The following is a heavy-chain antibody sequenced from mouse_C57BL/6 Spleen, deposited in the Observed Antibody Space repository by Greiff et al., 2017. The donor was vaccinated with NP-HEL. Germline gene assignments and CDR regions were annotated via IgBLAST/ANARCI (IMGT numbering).Heavy chain of an antibody. CDR3: ARYSNYVVEGTAY. Sequence: VQLQQSGPELVKPGASVKISCKASGYAFSSSWMNWVKQRPGKGLEWIGRIYPGDGDTNYNGKFKGKATLTADKSSSTAYMQLSSLTSEDSAVYFCARYSNYVVEGTAYWGQGTLVTVSA. J-gene: IGHJ3*01. CDR1: GYAFSSSW. V-gene: IGHV1-82*01. D-gene: IGHD2-5*01. CDR2: IYPGDGDT.